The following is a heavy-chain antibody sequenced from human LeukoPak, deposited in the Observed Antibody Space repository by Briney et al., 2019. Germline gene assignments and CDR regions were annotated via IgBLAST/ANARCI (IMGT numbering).Heavy chain of an antibody. CDR2: IYYSGST. CDR1: GGSISSYY. D-gene: IGHD1-7*01. Sequence: PSETLSLTCTVSGGSISSYYWSWIRQPPGKGLEWIGYIYYSGSTNYNPSLKSRATISVDTSKNQFSLKLSSVTAADTAVYYCARGGYNWNYVNFDYWGQGTLVTVSS. J-gene: IGHJ4*02. V-gene: IGHV4-59*01. CDR3: ARGGYNWNYVNFDY.